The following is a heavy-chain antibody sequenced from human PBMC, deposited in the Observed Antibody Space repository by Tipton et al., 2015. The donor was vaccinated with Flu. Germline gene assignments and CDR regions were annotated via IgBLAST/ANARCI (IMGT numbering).Heavy chain of an antibody. V-gene: IGHV4-4*07. D-gene: IGHD4-17*01. J-gene: IGHJ4*01. Sequence: GEALGTHYWNWFRQPAGERLEWIGRIFATGTAIYNPSLRSRVTMSVDTSKNQFSLKLTSVTAPDTAVYYCARLPRHYGDYPLDYWGPGIMVTVSS. CDR3: ARLPRHYGDYPLDY. CDR2: IFATGTA. CDR1: GEALGTHY.